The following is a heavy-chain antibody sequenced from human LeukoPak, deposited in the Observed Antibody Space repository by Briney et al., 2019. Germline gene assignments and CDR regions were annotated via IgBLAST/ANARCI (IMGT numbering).Heavy chain of an antibody. CDR3: ARETTDSSGYYYYYYGMDV. J-gene: IGHJ6*02. CDR2: IYSGGST. Sequence: GGSLRLSCAASGFTVSSNYMSWVRQAPGKGLEWVSVIYSGGSTYYADSVKGRFTISRDNSKNTLYLQMNSLRAEDTAVYYCARETTDSSGYYYYYYGMDVWGQGTTVTVSS. D-gene: IGHD3-22*01. V-gene: IGHV3-66*01. CDR1: GFTVSSNY.